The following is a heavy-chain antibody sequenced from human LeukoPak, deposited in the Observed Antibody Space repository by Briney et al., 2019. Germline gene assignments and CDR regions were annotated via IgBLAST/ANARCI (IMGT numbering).Heavy chain of an antibody. Sequence: GGSLRLSCAASRFIFDNYGMTWVRQAPGKGLEWVSGISDDGYSTYYADSVKGRFTISRDNSKNTLYLQMNSLRAEDTAVYYCAKVTMIVVVTSFDYWGQGTLVTVSS. CDR3: AKVTMIVVVTSFDY. V-gene: IGHV3-23*01. J-gene: IGHJ4*02. D-gene: IGHD3-22*01. CDR1: RFIFDNYG. CDR2: ISDDGYST.